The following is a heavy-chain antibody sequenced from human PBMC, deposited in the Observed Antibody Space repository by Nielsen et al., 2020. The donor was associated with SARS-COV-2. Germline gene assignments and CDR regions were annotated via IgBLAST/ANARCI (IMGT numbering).Heavy chain of an antibody. Sequence: SETLSLTCTVSGGSISSGDYYWSWIRQPPGKGLEWIGYIYYSGSTYYNPSLKSRVTISVDTSKNQFSLKLSSVTAADTAVYYCARGGYSSGWYNNWFDPWGQGTLVTVSS. CDR1: GGSISSGDYY. V-gene: IGHV4-30-4*01. J-gene: IGHJ5*02. CDR2: IYYSGST. D-gene: IGHD6-19*01. CDR3: ARGGYSSGWYNNWFDP.